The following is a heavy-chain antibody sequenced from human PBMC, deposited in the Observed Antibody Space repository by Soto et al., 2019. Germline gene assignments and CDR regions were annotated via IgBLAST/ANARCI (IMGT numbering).Heavy chain of an antibody. CDR3: AKDKGIAARHDAFDI. CDR1: GFTFADYA. J-gene: IGHJ3*02. Sequence: SGGSLRLSCAASGFTFADYAMHWVRQAPGKGLEWVSGISWNSGSIGYADSVKGRFTISRDNAKNSLYLQMNSLRAEDTALYYCAKDKGIAARHDAFDIWGQGTMVTVSS. V-gene: IGHV3-9*01. D-gene: IGHD6-6*01. CDR2: ISWNSGSI.